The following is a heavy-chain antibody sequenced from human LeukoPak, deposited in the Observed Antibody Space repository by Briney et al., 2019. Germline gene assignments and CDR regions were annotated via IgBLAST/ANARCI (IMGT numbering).Heavy chain of an antibody. V-gene: IGHV4-39*07. CDR2: ISIYYSGST. J-gene: IGHJ4*02. Sequence: SETLSLTCTVSGGSIRSSSHYWGWIRQPPGKGLEWIGSISIYYSGSTYYNPSLKSRVTISVDTSKKQFSLKLSSVTAADTAVYYCARSDVVTPFDYWGQGTLVNVSS. CDR1: GGSIRSSSHY. D-gene: IGHD4-23*01. CDR3: ARSDVVTPFDY.